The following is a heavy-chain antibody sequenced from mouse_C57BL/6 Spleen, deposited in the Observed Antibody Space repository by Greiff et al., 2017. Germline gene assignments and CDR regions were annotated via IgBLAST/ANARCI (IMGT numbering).Heavy chain of an antibody. CDR1: GYTFTSYW. D-gene: IGHD2-4*01. Sequence: VQLQQPGAELVKPGASVKLSCKASGYTFTSYWMHWVKQRPGQGLEWIGMIHPNSGSTNYNEKLKSKATLTVDKSSSTAYMQLSRLTSEDSAVYYCAREDYDDWFAYWGQGTLVTVSA. J-gene: IGHJ3*01. V-gene: IGHV1-64*01. CDR3: AREDYDDWFAY. CDR2: IHPNSGST.